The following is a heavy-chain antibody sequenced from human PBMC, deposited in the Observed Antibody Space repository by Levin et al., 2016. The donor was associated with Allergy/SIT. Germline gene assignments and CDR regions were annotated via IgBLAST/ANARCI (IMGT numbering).Heavy chain of an antibody. Sequence: WIRQPPGKGLVWVSRINSDGSSTSYADSVKGRFTISRDNAKNTLYLQMNSLRAEDTAVYYCARNGDIVYYYYMDVWGKGTTVTVSS. CDR3: ARNGDIVYYYYMDV. J-gene: IGHJ6*03. D-gene: IGHD3-16*02. V-gene: IGHV3-74*01. CDR2: INSDGSST.